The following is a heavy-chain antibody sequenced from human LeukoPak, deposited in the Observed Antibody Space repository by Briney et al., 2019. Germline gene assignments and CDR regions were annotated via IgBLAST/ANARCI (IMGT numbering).Heavy chain of an antibody. D-gene: IGHD6-19*01. CDR2: ISADNGDT. V-gene: IGHV1-18*01. CDR1: GYTFTNCG. Sequence: ASVKVSCKASGYTFTNCGITWVRQAPGQGLEWMGWISADNGDTHYAQRFQGRVTLTTETSMSTAYMELRSLRSDDTAVYYCAREVWNSRDTSGPLDPWGQGTLVFVSA. J-gene: IGHJ5*02. CDR3: AREVWNSRDTSGPLDP.